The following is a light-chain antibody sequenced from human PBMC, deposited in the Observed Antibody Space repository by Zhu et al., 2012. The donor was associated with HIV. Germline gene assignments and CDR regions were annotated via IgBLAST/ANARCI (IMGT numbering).Light chain of an antibody. CDR3: QQYNGWPWT. J-gene: IGKJ1*01. V-gene: IGKV3-15*01. CDR2: GAS. Sequence: EVVLTQSPATLFVSPGERATLSCRASQSVSTNLAWYQQKPGQAPRLLFYGASTRASDIPARFSASGSGTEFTLTISNMQSEDFAGYYCQQYNGWPWTFGQGTKGGNQT. CDR1: QSVSTN.